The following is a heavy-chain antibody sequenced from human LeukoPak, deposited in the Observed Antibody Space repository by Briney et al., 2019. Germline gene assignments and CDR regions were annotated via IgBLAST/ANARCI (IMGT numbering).Heavy chain of an antibody. J-gene: IGHJ6*02. Sequence: GASVTVSCKVSGYTLTELSMHWVRQAPGKGLEWMGGFDPEDGETIYAQKFQGRVTMTEDTSTDTAYMELSSLRSEDTAVYYCATAPHLYGDYYYGMDVWGQGTTVTVSS. CDR3: ATAPHLYGDYYYGMDV. CDR1: GYTLTELS. CDR2: FDPEDGET. D-gene: IGHD4-17*01. V-gene: IGHV1-24*01.